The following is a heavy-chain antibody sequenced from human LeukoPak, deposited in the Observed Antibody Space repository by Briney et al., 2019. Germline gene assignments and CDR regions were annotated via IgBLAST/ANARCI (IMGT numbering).Heavy chain of an antibody. Sequence: GGSLRLSCAASGFTFISYWMSWVRQAPGKGLEWVANIKQDGSEKYYVDSVKGRFTISRDNAKNSLYLQMNSLRAEDTAVYYCARADSSIAARLSRSSIFNYYYYMDVWGKGTTVTVSS. V-gene: IGHV3-7*01. CDR3: ARADSSIAARLSRSSIFNYYYYMDV. D-gene: IGHD6-6*01. CDR2: IKQDGSEK. CDR1: GFTFISYW. J-gene: IGHJ6*03.